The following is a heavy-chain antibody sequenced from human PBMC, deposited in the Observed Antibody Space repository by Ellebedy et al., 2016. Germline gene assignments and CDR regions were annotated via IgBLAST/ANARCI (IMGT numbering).Heavy chain of an antibody. Sequence: ASVKVSCKASGYTFTSYTMHWVRQAPGQRLEWMGWINADNGNTKYSQKFQGRVTINRDTSANTAYMELINLRSEDTAVYFCARDMYSSGSYYDRVAFDIWGQGTVVTVSS. J-gene: IGHJ3*02. CDR2: INADNGNT. D-gene: IGHD3-22*01. CDR1: GYTFTSYT. V-gene: IGHV1-3*01. CDR3: ARDMYSSGSYYDRVAFDI.